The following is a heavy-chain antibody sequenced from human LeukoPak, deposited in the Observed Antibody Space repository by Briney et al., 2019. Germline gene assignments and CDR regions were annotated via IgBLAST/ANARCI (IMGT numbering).Heavy chain of an antibody. CDR1: GLTFSSYA. CDR2: ISGSGGST. J-gene: IGHJ4*02. V-gene: IGHV3-23*01. Sequence: GGSLRLSCAASGLTFSSYAMSWVRQAPGKGLEWVSAISGSGGSTYYADSVKGRFTISRDNSKNTLYLQMTSLRAEDTAVYYCAKGAASRCRGALCYPFDCWGQGTLVTVSS. CDR3: AKGAASRCRGALCYPFDC. D-gene: IGHD2-15*01.